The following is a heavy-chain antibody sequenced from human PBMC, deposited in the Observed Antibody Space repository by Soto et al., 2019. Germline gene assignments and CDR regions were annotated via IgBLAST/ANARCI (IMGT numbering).Heavy chain of an antibody. CDR2: IYYSGST. Sequence: SETLSLTCTVSGGSISSYYWSWIRQPPGKGLEWIGYIYYSGSTNYNPSLKSRVTISVDTSKNQFSLKLSSVTAADTAVYYCARVDYGSGSYYGEDYYYSYMDVWGKGTTVTVSS. CDR3: ARVDYGSGSYYGEDYYYSYMDV. J-gene: IGHJ6*03. V-gene: IGHV4-59*01. D-gene: IGHD3-10*01. CDR1: GGSISSYY.